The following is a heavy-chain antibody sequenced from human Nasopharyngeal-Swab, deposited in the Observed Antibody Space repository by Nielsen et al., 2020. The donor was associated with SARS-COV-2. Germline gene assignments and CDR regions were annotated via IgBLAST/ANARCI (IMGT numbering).Heavy chain of an antibody. CDR2: ISGSGGST. D-gene: IGHD3-22*01. CDR3: AKDLVVVITPYGMDV. V-gene: IGHV3-23*01. Sequence: IRQPPGKGLEWVSAISGSGGSTYYADSVKGRFTISRDNSKNTLYLQMNSLRAEDTAVYYCAKDLVVVITPYGMDVWGQGTAVTVSS. J-gene: IGHJ6*02.